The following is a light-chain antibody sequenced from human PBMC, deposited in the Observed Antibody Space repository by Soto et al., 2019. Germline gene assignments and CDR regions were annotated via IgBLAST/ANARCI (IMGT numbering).Light chain of an antibody. CDR3: QQANSFPLT. V-gene: IGKV1D-12*01. CDR2: ITS. J-gene: IGKJ4*01. CDR1: QGINNW. Sequence: DIQLTQSPASVSASVGDRVTITCRASQGINNWLAWYQQKPGKAPKLLIYITSSWQSGVPSRFSGSVSGTHFTLTISSLQPEDSATYYCQQANSFPLTFGGGTKVEIK.